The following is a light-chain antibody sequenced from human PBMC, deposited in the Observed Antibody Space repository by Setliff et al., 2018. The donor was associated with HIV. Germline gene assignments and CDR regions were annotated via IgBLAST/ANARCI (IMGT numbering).Light chain of an antibody. V-gene: IGLV1-44*01. CDR2: TNY. Sequence: PPSASGTPGQRVTISCSGTNSNIGSNAVNWYQQLPGTAPKLLIYTNYQRPSGVPDRFSGSKSGTSASLAISGLQSEDEADYYCAAWDASLIRYVFGTGTKV. CDR1: NSNIGSNA. J-gene: IGLJ1*01. CDR3: AAWDASLIRYV.